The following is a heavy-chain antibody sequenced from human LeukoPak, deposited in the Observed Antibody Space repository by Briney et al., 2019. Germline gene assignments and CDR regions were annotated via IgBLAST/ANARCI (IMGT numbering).Heavy chain of an antibody. CDR2: ISSSGSTI. V-gene: IGHV3-48*03. Sequence: GGSLRLSCAASGFTFSSYEMNWVRQAPGKGLEWFSYISSSGSTIYYADSVKGRFTISRDNAKNSLYLQMNSLRAEDTAVYYCARELRDGYNSFYNWFDPWGQGTLVTVSS. CDR3: ARELRDGYNSFYNWFDP. D-gene: IGHD5-24*01. J-gene: IGHJ5*02. CDR1: GFTFSSYE.